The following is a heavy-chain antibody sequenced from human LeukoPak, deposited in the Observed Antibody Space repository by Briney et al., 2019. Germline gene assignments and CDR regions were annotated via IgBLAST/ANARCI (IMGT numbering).Heavy chain of an antibody. CDR1: GGSFSDYF. V-gene: IGHV4-34*01. CDR2: IERGGST. J-gene: IGHJ5*02. Sequence: SETLSLTCGVYGGSFSDYFWTWIRQPPGKGLEWIGEIERGGSTVYSPTLKSRVTMSLDTSKIQFSLRLTSVTAADTAVYFCARGGLAGSSWSWFDLWGQGTLVTVSS. D-gene: IGHD6-13*01. CDR3: ARGGLAGSSWSWFDL.